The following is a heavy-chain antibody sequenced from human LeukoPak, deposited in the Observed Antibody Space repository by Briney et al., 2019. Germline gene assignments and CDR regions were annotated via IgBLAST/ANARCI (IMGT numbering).Heavy chain of an antibody. V-gene: IGHV1-18*01. Sequence: GASVKVSCKASGYTSTSYGISWVRQAPGQGLEWMGWISAYNGNTNYAQKLQGRVTMTTDTSTSTAYMELRSLRSDDTAVYYCARDREELWFGELLSYYYYYGMDVWGQGTTVTVPS. CDR1: GYTSTSYG. CDR2: ISAYNGNT. CDR3: ARDREELWFGELLSYYYYYGMDV. D-gene: IGHD3-10*01. J-gene: IGHJ6*02.